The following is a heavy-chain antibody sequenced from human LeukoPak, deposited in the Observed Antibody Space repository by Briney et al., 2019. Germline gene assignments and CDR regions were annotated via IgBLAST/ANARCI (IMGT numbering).Heavy chain of an antibody. J-gene: IGHJ6*03. D-gene: IGHD3-22*01. Sequence: GGSLRLSCAASGFTFSIYSMNWVRQAPGKGLEWVASISSTSTFIYSADSVKGRFTISRDTAKNSLFLQMNSLRAEDTAIYYCARDYFDSSDYPQTYYYYYMDVWGKGTTVTVSS. V-gene: IGHV3-21*01. CDR1: GFTFSIYS. CDR2: ISSTSTFI. CDR3: ARDYFDSSDYPQTYYYYYMDV.